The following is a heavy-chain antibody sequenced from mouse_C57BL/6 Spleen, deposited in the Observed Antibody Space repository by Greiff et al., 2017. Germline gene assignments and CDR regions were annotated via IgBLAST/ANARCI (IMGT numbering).Heavy chain of an antibody. CDR2: IDPSDSET. V-gene: IGHV1-52*01. Sequence: QVQLKQPGAELVRPGSSVKLSCKASGYTFTSYWMHWVKQRPIQGLEWIGNIDPSDSETHYNQKFKDKATLTVEKSSSTAYMQLSSLTSEDSAVYYCARSITTVVARYFDVWGTVTTVTVSS. CDR1: GYTFTSYW. J-gene: IGHJ1*03. D-gene: IGHD1-1*01. CDR3: ARSITTVVARYFDV.